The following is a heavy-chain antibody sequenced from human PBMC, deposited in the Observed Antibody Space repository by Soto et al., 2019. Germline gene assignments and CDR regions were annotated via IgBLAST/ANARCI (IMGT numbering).Heavy chain of an antibody. CDR1: GFTFSRYG. V-gene: IGHV3-21*06. CDR3: ARDPSEGRVGNWFES. J-gene: IGHJ5*01. Sequence: EVQLVESGGGLVKPGGSLRLSCAASGFTFSRYGMNWLRQAPGKGLEWVASISSSTSYVYYADSVKGRFSISRDNAKNILYLEMYALRIEDTAVYCCARDPSEGRVGNWFESWGQGTLVTVSS. D-gene: IGHD2-2*01. CDR2: ISSSTSYV.